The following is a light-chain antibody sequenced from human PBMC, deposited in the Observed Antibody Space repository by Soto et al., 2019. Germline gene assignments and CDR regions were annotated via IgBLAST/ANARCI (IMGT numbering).Light chain of an antibody. CDR2: GNS. CDR3: QSYDSSLSGFYV. CDR1: SSNIGAGYD. J-gene: IGLJ1*01. V-gene: IGLV1-40*01. Sequence: QSVLTQPPSVSGARGQRVTISCTGSSSNIGAGYDVHWYQQLPGTAPKRLIYGNSNRPSGVPDRFSGSKSGTSASLAITGLQAEDEADYYCQSYDSSLSGFYVFGTGTKLTVL.